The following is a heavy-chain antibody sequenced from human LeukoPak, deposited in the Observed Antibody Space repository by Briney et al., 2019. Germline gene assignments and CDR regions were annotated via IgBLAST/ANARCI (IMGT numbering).Heavy chain of an antibody. CDR3: ARGEQWLAEGWFDP. Sequence: SETLSLTCTVSGGSISNYYWSWVRQPPGKGLEWIGFIYYSGSTNYNPSLKSRVTISVDTSKNQFSLKLSSVTAADTAVYYCARGEQWLAEGWFDPWGQGTLVTVSS. CDR2: IYYSGST. D-gene: IGHD6-19*01. V-gene: IGHV4-59*01. J-gene: IGHJ5*02. CDR1: GGSISNYY.